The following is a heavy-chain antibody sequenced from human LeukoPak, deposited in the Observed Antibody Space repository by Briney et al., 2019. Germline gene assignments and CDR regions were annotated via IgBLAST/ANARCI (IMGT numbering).Heavy chain of an antibody. V-gene: IGHV3-23*01. CDR1: GFTFSSYA. J-gene: IGHJ4*02. CDR2: ISWSGGSI. Sequence: GGSLRLSCAASGFTFSSYAMSWVRQAPGKGLEWVSVISWSGGSIYYADSVKGRFTISRDNSKNTLYLQMNSLRAEDTAIYYCAKVLRQWSYALVFDYWGQGTLVTVSS. CDR3: AKVLRQWSYALVFDY. D-gene: IGHD2-15*01.